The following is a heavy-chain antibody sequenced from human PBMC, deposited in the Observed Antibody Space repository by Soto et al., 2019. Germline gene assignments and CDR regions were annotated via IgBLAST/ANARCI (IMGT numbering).Heavy chain of an antibody. V-gene: IGHV4-59*01. CDR3: ARKAAAGLYYYYGMDV. Sequence: SETLSLTCTVSGGSISSYYLSWIRQPPGKGLEWIGYIYYSGSTNYNPSLKSRVTISVDTSKNQFSLKLSSVTAADTAVYYCARKAAAGLYYYYGMDVWGQGTTVTVSS. D-gene: IGHD6-13*01. J-gene: IGHJ6*02. CDR1: GGSISSYY. CDR2: IYYSGST.